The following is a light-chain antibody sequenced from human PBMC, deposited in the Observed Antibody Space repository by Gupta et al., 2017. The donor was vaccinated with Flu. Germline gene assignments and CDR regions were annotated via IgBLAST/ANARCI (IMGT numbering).Light chain of an antibody. CDR2: GAS. J-gene: IGKJ4*01. Sequence: IVLTQSPGPLSLSPGERAPLPCRASQSVSSGYLPWYQQKPGQAPTLLIYGASSRATGIPDRFSGSGSGTDFTLTISGLEPEDVAVYYCQQYGSSPLTFGGGTKVEI. CDR1: QSVSSGY. CDR3: QQYGSSPLT. V-gene: IGKV3-20*01.